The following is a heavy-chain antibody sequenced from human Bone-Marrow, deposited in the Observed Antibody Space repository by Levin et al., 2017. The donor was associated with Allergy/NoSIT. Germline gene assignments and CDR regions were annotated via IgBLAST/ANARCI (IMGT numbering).Heavy chain of an antibody. CDR2: ISPATSTI. Sequence: NPGGSLRLSCAASGFTFSDYYMSWVRQAPGKGLEWLSYISPATSTIVYADSVKGRFTISRDNAMNSLFLQISSLRDEDTAVYYCARGPNYSNKFDSWGQGTLVTVSS. D-gene: IGHD4-11*01. CDR1: GFTFSDYY. J-gene: IGHJ4*02. CDR3: ARGPNYSNKFDS. V-gene: IGHV3-11*01.